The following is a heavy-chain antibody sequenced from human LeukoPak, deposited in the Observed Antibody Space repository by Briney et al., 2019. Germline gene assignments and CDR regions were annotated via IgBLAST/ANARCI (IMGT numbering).Heavy chain of an antibody. Sequence: ASVKVSCKASGYTFTSYGISWVRQAPGQGLEWMGWISAYNGNTNYAQKLQGRVTMTTDTSTSTAYMELRSLRSDDTAVYYCAREVWFGELYASPFDYWGQGTLVTVSS. CDR3: AREVWFGELYASPFDY. V-gene: IGHV1-18*01. D-gene: IGHD3-10*01. CDR1: GYTFTSYG. CDR2: ISAYNGNT. J-gene: IGHJ4*02.